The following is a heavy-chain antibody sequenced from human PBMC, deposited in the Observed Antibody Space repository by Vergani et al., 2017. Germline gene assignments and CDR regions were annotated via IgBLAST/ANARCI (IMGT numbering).Heavy chain of an antibody. J-gene: IGHJ4*02. D-gene: IGHD3-10*01. V-gene: IGHV1-46*03. CDR2: ITPGGST. Sequence: QGQLAQSGAEVKKPGSSVKVSCKASGYTFTNHHLHWVRQAPGQGLEWMGIITPGGSTDYGPKFQGRATMTRDTSTRTVYMDLTGLRSDDTAMYYCARTSSISGSYYNGEWDYWGQGTLVVVSS. CDR3: ARTSSISGSYYNGEWDY. CDR1: GYTFTNHH.